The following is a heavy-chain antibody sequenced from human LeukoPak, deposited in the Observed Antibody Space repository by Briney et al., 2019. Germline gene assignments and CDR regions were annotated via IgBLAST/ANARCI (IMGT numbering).Heavy chain of an antibody. CDR3: ARAGWGFGELYYFDY. V-gene: IGHV1-8*03. CDR2: MNPNSGNT. D-gene: IGHD3-10*01. J-gene: IGHJ4*02. Sequence: ASVKVSCKASGYTFTGYYMHWVRQATGQGLEWMGWMNPNSGNTGYAQKFQGRVTITADKSTSTAYMGLSSLRSEDTAVYYCARAGWGFGELYYFDYWGQGTLVTVSS. CDR1: GYTFTGYY.